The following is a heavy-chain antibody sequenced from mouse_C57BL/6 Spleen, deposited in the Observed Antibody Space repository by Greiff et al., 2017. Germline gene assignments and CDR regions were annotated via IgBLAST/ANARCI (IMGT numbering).Heavy chain of an antibody. V-gene: IGHV1-82*01. CDR2: IYPGDGDT. CDR1: GYAFSSSW. D-gene: IGHD2-1*01. Sequence: VQRVESGPELVKPGASVKISCKASGYAFSSSWMNWVKQRPGKGLEWIGRIYPGDGDTNYNGKFKGKATLTADKSSSTAYMQLSSLTSEDSAVYCCAREGIYYGNYVAWFAYWGQGTLVTVSA. CDR3: AREGIYYGNYVAWFAY. J-gene: IGHJ3*01.